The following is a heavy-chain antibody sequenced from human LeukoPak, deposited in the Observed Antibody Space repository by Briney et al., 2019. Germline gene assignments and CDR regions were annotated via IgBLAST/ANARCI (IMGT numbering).Heavy chain of an antibody. CDR1: GFTFSDYN. V-gene: IGHV3-11*04. CDR2: ISRSGSTK. Sequence: GGSLRLSCAASGFTFSDYNMRWIRQAPGKGLEWVSSISRSGSTKYYADSVKGRFTISRDNAKNSLYLQMNSLRAEDTAVYYCARYSGYDSLNYYYYMDVWGKGTTVTISS. J-gene: IGHJ6*03. D-gene: IGHD5-12*01. CDR3: ARYSGYDSLNYYYYMDV.